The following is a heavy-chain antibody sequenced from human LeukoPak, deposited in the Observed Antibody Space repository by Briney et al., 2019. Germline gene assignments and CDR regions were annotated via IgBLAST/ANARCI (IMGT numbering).Heavy chain of an antibody. Sequence: PGGSLRLSCVASGFAFETYTMNWVRQAPGKGLEWVSFISSTSSDINYADSVRDRFTISGDNAKNSLFLQMDSLRVEDTAVYYCAKGLFSGYDKYLDSWGQGTLVTVSS. V-gene: IGHV3-21*04. CDR1: GFAFETYT. CDR3: AKGLFSGYDKYLDS. J-gene: IGHJ4*02. D-gene: IGHD5-12*01. CDR2: ISSTSSDI.